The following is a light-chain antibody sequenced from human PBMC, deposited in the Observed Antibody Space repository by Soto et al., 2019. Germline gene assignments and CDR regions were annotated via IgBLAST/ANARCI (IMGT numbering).Light chain of an antibody. V-gene: IGLV6-57*01. CDR1: STSIASNY. CDR3: QSYDATNQV. CDR2: EDN. Sequence: NCMLTQPHSVSESPGKTVIISCTRSSTSIASNYVQWYQQRPGSSPTTVIYEDNQRPSGVPDRFSGSIDSSSNSASLTISGLETEDEADYYCQSYDATNQVFGGGTKLTVL. J-gene: IGLJ3*02.